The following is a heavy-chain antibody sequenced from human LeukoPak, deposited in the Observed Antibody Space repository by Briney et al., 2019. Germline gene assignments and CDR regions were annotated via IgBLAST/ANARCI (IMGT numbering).Heavy chain of an antibody. CDR2: IRYDGSNK. CDR3: VREAAATLFDY. V-gene: IGHV3-30*02. D-gene: IGHD1-26*01. J-gene: IGHJ4*02. CDR1: GFTFSSYG. Sequence: GSLRLSCAASGFTFSSYGMHWVRQAPGKGLEWVAFIRYDGSNKYYADSVKGRFSISRDNTQNSLSLQMNSLRAEDTAVYYCVREAAATLFDYWGQGTLVTVSS.